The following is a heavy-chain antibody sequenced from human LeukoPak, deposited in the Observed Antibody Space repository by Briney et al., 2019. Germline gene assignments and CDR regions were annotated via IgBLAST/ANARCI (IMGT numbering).Heavy chain of an antibody. CDR2: INAGNGNT. J-gene: IGHJ6*02. D-gene: IGHD6-6*01. V-gene: IGHV1-3*01. CDR3: ARAEDARYYYYGMDV. Sequence: GASVKVSCKASGYTFTSYAMHWVRQAPGQRLEWMGWINAGNGNTKYSQKLQGRVTITRDTSASTAYMELSSLRSEDTAVYYCARAEDARYYYYGMDVWGQGTTVTVSS. CDR1: GYTFTSYA.